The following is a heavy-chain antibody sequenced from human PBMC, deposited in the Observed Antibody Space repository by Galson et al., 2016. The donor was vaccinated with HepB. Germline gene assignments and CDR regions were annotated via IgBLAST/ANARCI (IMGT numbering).Heavy chain of an antibody. CDR2: IHPGDSQI. V-gene: IGHV5-51*01. CDR3: VRHGQIGPVSYPGSMDV. Sequence: QSGAEVKKPGESLKISCEGSGYSFTSNWVGWVRQMPGKGLEWMGIIHPGDSQIRYSPSFQGQVTMSADKSISTAYLQWSSLKASDTAIYYCVRHGQIGPVSYPGSMDVWGQGTTVTVPS. J-gene: IGHJ6*02. CDR1: GYSFTSNW. D-gene: IGHD5/OR15-5a*01.